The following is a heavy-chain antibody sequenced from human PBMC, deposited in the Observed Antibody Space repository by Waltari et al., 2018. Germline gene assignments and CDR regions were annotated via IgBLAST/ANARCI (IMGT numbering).Heavy chain of an antibody. CDR1: GYTFTNYG. D-gene: IGHD3-10*01. CDR3: ARGVPGSWPDYYFDH. J-gene: IGHJ4*02. V-gene: IGHV1-18*01. CDR2: FRVYKGNT. Sequence: QVQLVQSGAEVKKPGASVKVSCKASGYTFTNYGISWVRQAPGQGLEWMGWFRVYKGNTNYAQKLQGRVTMTTDTSTSTAYMELRSLRSDDTAVYYCARGVPGSWPDYYFDHWGQGTLVTVSS.